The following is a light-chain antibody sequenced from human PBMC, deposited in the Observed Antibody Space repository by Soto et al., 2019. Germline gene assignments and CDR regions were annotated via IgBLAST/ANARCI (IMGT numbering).Light chain of an antibody. CDR2: DAS. CDR3: QQHMTGPRFT. J-gene: IGKJ3*01. CDR1: QTVSNY. V-gene: IGKV3-11*01. Sequence: EIVLTQSPATLSLSPGESATLSCRASQTVSNYLAWYQQKPGQAPRLLIYDASNRATGIPARFSGSGSGTDFTLTISSLEPEDFAVYFCQQHMTGPRFTFGPGTKVDIK.